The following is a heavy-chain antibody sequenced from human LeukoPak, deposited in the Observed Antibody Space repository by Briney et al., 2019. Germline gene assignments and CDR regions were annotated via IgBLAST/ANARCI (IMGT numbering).Heavy chain of an antibody. J-gene: IGHJ4*02. CDR1: GYTFTSYG. D-gene: IGHD6-19*01. CDR2: IIPIFGTA. V-gene: IGHV1-69*13. CDR3: ARREAISVAGTSPFDY. Sequence: ASVKVSCKASGYTFTSYGISWVRQAPGQGLEWMGGIIPIFGTANYAQKFQGRVTITADESTSTAYMELSSLRSEDTVVYYCARREAISVAGTSPFDYWGQGTLVTVSS.